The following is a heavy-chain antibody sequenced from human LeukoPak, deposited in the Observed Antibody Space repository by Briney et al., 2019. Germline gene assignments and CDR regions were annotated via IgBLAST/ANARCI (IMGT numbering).Heavy chain of an antibody. CDR1: GGSFSSHA. CDR3: ARRGGKNYGDYVLYYYYMDV. CDR2: ISAYNGNT. J-gene: IGHJ6*03. D-gene: IGHD4-17*01. Sequence: ASVKVSCKASGGSFSSHAINWVRQSPGQGLEWMGWISAYNGNTNYAQKLQGRVTMTTDTSTSTAYMELRSLRSDDTAVYYCARRGGKNYGDYVLYYYYMDVWGKGTTVTVSS. V-gene: IGHV1-18*01.